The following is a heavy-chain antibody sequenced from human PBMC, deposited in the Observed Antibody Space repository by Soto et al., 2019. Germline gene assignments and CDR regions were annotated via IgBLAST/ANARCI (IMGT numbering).Heavy chain of an antibody. J-gene: IGHJ4*02. Sequence: SETLSLTCAVYGGSFSGYYWSWIRQPPGKGLEWIGEINHSGSTNYNPSLKSRVTISVDTSKNQFSLKLSSVTAADTAVYYCARGGLPAHPSNYLGYWGQGTLVTISS. D-gene: IGHD2-15*01. CDR3: ARGGLPAHPSNYLGY. V-gene: IGHV4-34*01. CDR1: GGSFSGYY. CDR2: INHSGST.